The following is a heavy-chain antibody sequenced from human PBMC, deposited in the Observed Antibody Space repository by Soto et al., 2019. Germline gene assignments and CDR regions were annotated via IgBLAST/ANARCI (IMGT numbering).Heavy chain of an antibody. Sequence: ASVKVSCKASGYTFTGYYMHWVRQAPGQGLEWMGWINPNSGGTNYAQKFQGRVTMTRDTSISTDYMELSRLRSDDTAVYYCASPYYSDSSGHEGMDVWGQGTTVTVSS. V-gene: IGHV1-2*02. CDR3: ASPYYSDSSGHEGMDV. D-gene: IGHD3-22*01. CDR2: INPNSGGT. CDR1: GYTFTGYY. J-gene: IGHJ6*02.